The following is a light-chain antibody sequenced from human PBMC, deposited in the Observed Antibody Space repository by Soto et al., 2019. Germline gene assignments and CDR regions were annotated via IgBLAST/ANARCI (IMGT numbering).Light chain of an antibody. CDR3: HQYGYSLWT. J-gene: IGKJ1*01. CDR1: QSVTSTY. Sequence: ELVLTHSPGTLSLSPGERATFSCRASQSVTSTYLAWYQQKPGQAPRLLIYGASSRATGIPDRFSGSGSGTDFTLTISRLEPEDFALYYCHQYGYSLWTFGQGTKVDIK. V-gene: IGKV3-20*01. CDR2: GAS.